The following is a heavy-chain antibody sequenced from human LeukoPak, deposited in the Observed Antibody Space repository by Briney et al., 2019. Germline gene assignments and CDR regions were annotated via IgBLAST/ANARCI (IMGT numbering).Heavy chain of an antibody. J-gene: IGHJ4*02. CDR3: ARNPRDGHTFDY. V-gene: IGHV4-4*02. Sequence: PSGTLSLTCAVSGGSINSINWWSWVRQPPGQGLEWIWEMYHTGGFNYNPSLKSRVTISLDKSQNQFFLRLSSVTAADTAVYYCARNPRDGHTFDYWGQGTLVTVSS. CDR2: MYHTGGF. CDR1: GGSINSINW.